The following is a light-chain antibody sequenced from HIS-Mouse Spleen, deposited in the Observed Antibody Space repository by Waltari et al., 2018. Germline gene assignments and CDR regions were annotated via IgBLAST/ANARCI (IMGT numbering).Light chain of an antibody. CDR3: SSYTSSSTYV. Sequence: QSALTQPASVSGSPGQSITISCTGTSSDVGGYNYVPWYQQHPGKAPKLMIYEVSNRPSGVSNRFSGSKSGNTASLTISGLQAEYEADYYCSSYTSSSTYVFGTGTKVTVL. CDR1: SSDVGGYNY. J-gene: IGLJ1*01. V-gene: IGLV2-14*01. CDR2: EVS.